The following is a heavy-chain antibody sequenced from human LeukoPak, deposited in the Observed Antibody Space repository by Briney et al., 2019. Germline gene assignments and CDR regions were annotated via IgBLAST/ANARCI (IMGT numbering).Heavy chain of an antibody. Sequence: ASVKVSCKASGYTFTSYGISWVRQAPGLGLEWMGWISAYNGNTNYAQKLQGRVTMTTDTSTSTAYMELRSLRSDDTAVYYCASTTQTDDYGDYWGQGTLVTVSS. V-gene: IGHV1-18*01. D-gene: IGHD1-1*01. CDR2: ISAYNGNT. CDR3: ASTTQTDDYGDY. CDR1: GYTFTSYG. J-gene: IGHJ4*02.